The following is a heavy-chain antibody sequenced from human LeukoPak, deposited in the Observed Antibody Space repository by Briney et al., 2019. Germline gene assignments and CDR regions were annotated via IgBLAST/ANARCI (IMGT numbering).Heavy chain of an antibody. CDR2: ISYDGGNK. CDR3: AKDSAVVVTHGPSYYYYYGMDV. CDR1: GFTFSSYG. V-gene: IGHV3-30*18. D-gene: IGHD2-21*02. J-gene: IGHJ6*02. Sequence: GGSLRLSCAASGFTFSSYGMHWVRQAPGKGLEWVAVISYDGGNKYYADSVKGRFTISRDNSKNTLYLQMNSLRAEDTAVYYCAKDSAVVVTHGPSYYYYYGMDVWGQGTTVTVSS.